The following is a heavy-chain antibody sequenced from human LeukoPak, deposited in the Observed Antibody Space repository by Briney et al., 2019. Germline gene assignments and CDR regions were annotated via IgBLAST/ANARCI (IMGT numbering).Heavy chain of an antibody. V-gene: IGHV1-69*13. J-gene: IGHJ4*02. Sequence: SVKVSCKASGYTFTSYAISWVRQAPGQGLEWMGGIIPIFDTANYAQKFQGRVTITADESTSTTYMELSSLRSEDTAVYYCARESYPRITTAADGSDYWGQGTLVTVSS. CDR2: IIPIFDTA. CDR1: GYTFTSYA. D-gene: IGHD6-13*01. CDR3: ARESYPRITTAADGSDY.